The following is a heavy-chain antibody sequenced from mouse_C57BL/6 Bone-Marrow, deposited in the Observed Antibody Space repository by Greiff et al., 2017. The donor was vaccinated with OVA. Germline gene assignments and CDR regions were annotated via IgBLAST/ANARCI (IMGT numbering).Heavy chain of an antibody. J-gene: IGHJ1*03. Sequence: QVQLKQPGAELVKPGASVKVSCKASGYTFTSYWMHWVKQRPGQGLEWIGRIHPSDSDTNYNQKFKGKATLTVDKSSSTAYMQLSSLTSEDSAVYYCAIGDYYGSSKGYFDVWGTGTTVTVSS. D-gene: IGHD1-1*01. CDR1: GYTFTSYW. CDR2: IHPSDSDT. CDR3: AIGDYYGSSKGYFDV. V-gene: IGHV1-74*01.